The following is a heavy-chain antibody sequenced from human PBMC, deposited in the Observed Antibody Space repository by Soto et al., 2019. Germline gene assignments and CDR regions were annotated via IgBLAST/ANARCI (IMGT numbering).Heavy chain of an antibody. Sequence: SETLSLTCTVSGGSISSSSYYWGWIRQPPGKGLEWIGSIYYSGGSTYYADSVKGRFTISRDNSKNTLYLQMNSLRAEDTAVYYCVGSAGIPFDYWGQGTLVTVSS. CDR1: GGSISSSSYY. CDR3: VGSAGIPFDY. CDR2: IYYSGGST. J-gene: IGHJ4*02. D-gene: IGHD1-1*01. V-gene: IGHV4-39*01.